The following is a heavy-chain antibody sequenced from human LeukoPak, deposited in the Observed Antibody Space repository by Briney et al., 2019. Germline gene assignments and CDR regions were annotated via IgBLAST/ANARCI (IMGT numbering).Heavy chain of an antibody. CDR3: ARVSVRGVMVLGY. CDR2: MNPNSGNT. Sequence: ASVKVSCKASGGTFSSYAINWVRQATGQGLEWMGWMNPNSGNTGYAQKFQGRVTMTRNTSISTAYMELSSLRSEDTAVYYCARVSVRGVMVLGYWGQGTLVTVSS. J-gene: IGHJ4*02. CDR1: GGTFSSYA. V-gene: IGHV1-8*02. D-gene: IGHD3-10*01.